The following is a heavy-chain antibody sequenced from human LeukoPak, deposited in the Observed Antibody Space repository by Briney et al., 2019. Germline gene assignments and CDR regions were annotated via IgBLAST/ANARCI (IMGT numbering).Heavy chain of an antibody. Sequence: PGGSLRLSCAASGFTFSSEWMHWVRQAPGKGLVWVSRINSDGSSTTYADSVKGRFTISRDNAKNSLYLQMNSLRAEDTAVYYCARGDVVPYGMDVWGQGTTVTVSS. CDR2: INSDGSST. CDR3: ARGDVVPYGMDV. J-gene: IGHJ6*02. D-gene: IGHD2-15*01. CDR1: GFTFSSEW. V-gene: IGHV3-74*01.